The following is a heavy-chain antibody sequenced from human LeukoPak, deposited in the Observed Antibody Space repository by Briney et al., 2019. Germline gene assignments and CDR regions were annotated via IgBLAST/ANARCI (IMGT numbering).Heavy chain of an antibody. CDR2: ISGSGGST. D-gene: IGHD2-15*01. CDR1: GFTFSSYA. V-gene: IGHV3-23*01. CDR3: AKDLRRGSCYSLVY. Sequence: GGSLRLSCAASGFTFSSYAMRWVRQAPGKGLEWVSAISGSGGSTYYADSVKGRFTISRDNSKNTLYLQMNSLRAEDTAVYYCAKDLRRGSCYSLVYWGQGTLVTVSS. J-gene: IGHJ4*02.